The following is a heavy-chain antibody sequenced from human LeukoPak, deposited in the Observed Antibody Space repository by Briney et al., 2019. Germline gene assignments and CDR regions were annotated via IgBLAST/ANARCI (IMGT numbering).Heavy chain of an antibody. D-gene: IGHD4-23*01. CDR1: GFTFSSYD. V-gene: IGHV3-13*01. CDR3: ARDTGGKGAFDY. CDR2: IGTAGDT. Sequence: GGSLRVSRAASGFTFSSYDMHWVRQATGKGLEWVSAIGTAGDTYYPGSVKGRFTISRENAKNSLYLQMNSLRAGDTAAYYCARDTGGKGAFDYWGQGTLVTVSS. J-gene: IGHJ4*02.